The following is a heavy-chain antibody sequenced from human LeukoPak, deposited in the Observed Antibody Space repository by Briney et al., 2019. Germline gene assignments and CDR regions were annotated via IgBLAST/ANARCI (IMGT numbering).Heavy chain of an antibody. Sequence: SETLSLTCAVYGGSFSTYYWSWIRQPPGKGLEWIGEVTHTGSTNYKPSLKSRVTISVDTSKNHFSLKLGSVTAADTAVYYCARGRPSIAVATTGIDYWGQGTLVTVSS. CDR2: VTHTGST. V-gene: IGHV4-34*01. D-gene: IGHD6-19*01. J-gene: IGHJ4*02. CDR1: GGSFSTYY. CDR3: ARGRPSIAVATTGIDY.